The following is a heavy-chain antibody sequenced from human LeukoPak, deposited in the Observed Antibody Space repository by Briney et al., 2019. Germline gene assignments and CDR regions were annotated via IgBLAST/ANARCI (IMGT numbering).Heavy chain of an antibody. CDR1: GFTFSPYS. CDR3: AKDSLPLFSGFQH. V-gene: IGHV3-48*04. CDR2: ISSSGNTI. J-gene: IGHJ1*01. Sequence: PGGSLRLSCAASGFTFSPYSMNWVRQAPGKGLDWVSYISSSGNTIYYADSVKGRFTISRDNAKNSLYLQMNSLRAEDTALYYCAKDSLPLFSGFQHWGQGTLVTVSS. D-gene: IGHD2/OR15-2a*01.